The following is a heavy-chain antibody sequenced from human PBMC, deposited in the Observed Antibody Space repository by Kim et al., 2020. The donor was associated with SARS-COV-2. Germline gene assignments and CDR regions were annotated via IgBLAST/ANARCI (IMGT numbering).Heavy chain of an antibody. D-gene: IGHD3-10*01. CDR3: ARAKSGLGRGYYYYGLDV. CDR2: IYSDGTTT. Sequence: GGSLRLSCAASGFTFSSYWMHWVRQAPGKGLVWVSRIYSDGTTTNYADSVKGRFTISRDNAKNTLYLQMNSLRAEDTAVYYCARAKSGLGRGYYYYGLDVWGQGTTVTVSS. V-gene: IGHV3-74*01. J-gene: IGHJ6*02. CDR1: GFTFSSYW.